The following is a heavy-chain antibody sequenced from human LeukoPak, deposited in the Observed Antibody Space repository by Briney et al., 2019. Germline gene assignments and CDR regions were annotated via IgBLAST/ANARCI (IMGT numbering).Heavy chain of an antibody. J-gene: IGHJ6*02. V-gene: IGHV2-70*11. CDR1: GFSLSTSGMC. Sequence: ESGPTLVKPTQTLTLTCTFSGFSLSTSGMCVSWIRQPPGKALEWLARIDWDDDKYYSTSLKTRLTISKDTSKNQVVLTMTNMDPVDTATYYCARIPPVFPHCSGGSCYSDRAYYYYGMDVWGQGTTVTVSS. CDR3: ARIPPVFPHCSGGSCYSDRAYYYYGMDV. D-gene: IGHD2-15*01. CDR2: IDWDDDK.